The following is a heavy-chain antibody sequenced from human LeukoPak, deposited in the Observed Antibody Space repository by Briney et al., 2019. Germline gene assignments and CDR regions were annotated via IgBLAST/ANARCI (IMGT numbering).Heavy chain of an antibody. V-gene: IGHV3-11*01. CDR1: GFTFSDYY. CDR2: ISHSGSDT. CDR3: ARGRGHNSGSYFYCGMDV. Sequence: GGSLRLSCAASGFTFSDYYMSWIRQAPGKGLEWVSYISHSGSDTYYADSVKGRFTISRDNAKNSLYLQMNSLRAEDTAVYHCARGRGHNSGSYFYCGMDVWGQGTTVTVSS. D-gene: IGHD3-10*01. J-gene: IGHJ6*02.